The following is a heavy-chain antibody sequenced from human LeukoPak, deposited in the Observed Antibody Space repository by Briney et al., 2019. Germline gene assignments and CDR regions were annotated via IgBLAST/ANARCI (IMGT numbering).Heavy chain of an antibody. D-gene: IGHD1-1*01. J-gene: IGHJ4*02. CDR2: IHPSGGST. Sequence: GASVKVSCKASGYTFTSYYVHWVRQAPGQGLEWMGIIHPSGGSTRYAQQFQGRVTMTRDTSISTAYMELSRLRSDDTAVYYCARARNWKDFDYWGQGTLVTVSS. V-gene: IGHV1-46*01. CDR3: ARARNWKDFDY. CDR1: GYTFTSYY.